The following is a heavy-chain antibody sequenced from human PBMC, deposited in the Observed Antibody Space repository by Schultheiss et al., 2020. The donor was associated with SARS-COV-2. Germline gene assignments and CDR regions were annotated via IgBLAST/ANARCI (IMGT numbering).Heavy chain of an antibody. V-gene: IGHV1-46*01. J-gene: IGHJ1*01. CDR3: ARDLAAYYDFWSGYRGYFQH. CDR1: GYTFTSYY. D-gene: IGHD3-3*01. Sequence: ASVKVSCKASGYTFTSYYMHWVRQAPGQGLEWMGIINPSGGNTSYAQKFQGRVTMTRDTSTSTVYMELSSLRSEDTAVYYCARDLAAYYDFWSGYRGYFQHWGQGTLVTVSS. CDR2: INPSGGNT.